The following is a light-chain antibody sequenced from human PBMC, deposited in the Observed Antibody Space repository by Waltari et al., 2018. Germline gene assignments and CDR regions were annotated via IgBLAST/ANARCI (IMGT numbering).Light chain of an antibody. CDR2: AAS. CDR3: QQSYSTPPT. J-gene: IGKJ4*01. Sequence: DIKMTQSPSSLSASVGARVTITCRASQSISSYLIWYQQKPGKAPKLLIYAASSLQSGVPSRFSGSGSGTDFTLTISSLQPEDFATYYCQQSYSTPPTFGGGTKVEIK. CDR1: QSISSY. V-gene: IGKV1-39*01.